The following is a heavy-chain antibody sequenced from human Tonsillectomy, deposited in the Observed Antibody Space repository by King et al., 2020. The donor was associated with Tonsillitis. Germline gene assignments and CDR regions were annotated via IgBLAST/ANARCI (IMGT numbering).Heavy chain of an antibody. D-gene: IGHD2-15*01. CDR2: IRNKPAGYTT. J-gene: IGHJ4*02. V-gene: IGHV3-72*01. Sequence: VQLVESGGGLVQPGGSLTLSCAASGFTFSAYFMDWVRQTPGKGLEWIGRIRNKPAGYTTEYAASVKGRFTISRDDSRNSLYLQMNSLKSDDTAVYYWTKGDCLCGNCYAGDFWGQGTLVTVSS. CDR1: GFTFSAYF. CDR3: TKGDCLCGNCYAGDF.